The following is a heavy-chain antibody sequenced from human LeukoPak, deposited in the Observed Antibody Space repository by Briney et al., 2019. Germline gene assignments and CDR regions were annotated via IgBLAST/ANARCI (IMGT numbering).Heavy chain of an antibody. CDR1: GFNFDDYA. V-gene: IGHV3-9*01. Sequence: GRSLRLSCAVSGFNFDDYAMHWVRQAPGRGLEWVSGINWKTGNGIYADSVKGRFTISRDNAKNSLYLQMSSLRAEDTALYCTRQAARWQFDLWGRGTLLTVSS. CDR2: INWKTGNG. CDR3: RQAARWQFDL. J-gene: IGHJ2*01. D-gene: IGHD1-1*01.